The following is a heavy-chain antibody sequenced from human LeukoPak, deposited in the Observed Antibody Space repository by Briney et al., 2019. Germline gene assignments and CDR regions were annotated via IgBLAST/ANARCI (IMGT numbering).Heavy chain of an antibody. CDR2: IYYTGST. J-gene: IGHJ5*02. D-gene: IGHD3-10*01. V-gene: IGHV4-61*05. CDR1: GGSISSSNFY. CDR3: ARGSVRGEFDP. Sequence: PSETLSLTCTVSGGSISSSNFYWGWIRQPPGKGLEWIGYIYYTGSTDYNPSLKSRVTMSVDTSKNQFSLKLSSVTAADTAVYSCARGSVRGEFDPWGQGTLVTVSS.